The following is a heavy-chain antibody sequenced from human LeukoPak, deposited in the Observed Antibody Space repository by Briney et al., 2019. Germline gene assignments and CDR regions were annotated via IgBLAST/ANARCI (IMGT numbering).Heavy chain of an antibody. CDR3: AELGITMIGGV. Sequence: GGSLRLSCAASGFTFSSYSMNWVRQAPGKGLEWVSVIYSGGSTYYADSVKGRFTISRDNSKNTLYLQMNSLRAEDTAVYYCAELGITMIGGVWGKGTTVTISS. D-gene: IGHD3-10*02. CDR2: IYSGGST. V-gene: IGHV3-66*01. CDR1: GFTFSSYS. J-gene: IGHJ6*04.